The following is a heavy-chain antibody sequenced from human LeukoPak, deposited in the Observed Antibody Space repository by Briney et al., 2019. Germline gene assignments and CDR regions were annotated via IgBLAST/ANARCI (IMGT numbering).Heavy chain of an antibody. CDR2: ISGSGGST. J-gene: IGHJ4*02. CDR3: AKQWQQLGGFDY. CDR1: GGSISSSN. D-gene: IGHD6-13*01. V-gene: IGHV3-23*01. Sequence: ETLSLTCAVSGGSISSSNWWSWVRQPPGKGLEWVSAISGSGGSTYYADSVKGRFTISRDNSKNTLYLQMNSLRAEDTAVYYCAKQWQQLGGFDYWGQGTLVTVSS.